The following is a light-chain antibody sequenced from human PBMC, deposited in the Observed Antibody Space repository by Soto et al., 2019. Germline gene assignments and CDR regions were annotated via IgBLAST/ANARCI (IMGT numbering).Light chain of an antibody. V-gene: IGKV3-15*01. CDR3: QQYNNWPIT. Sequence: EIVMTQYPAALSVSPGYRATLSCRASQNVLSNLAWYKQKPGQAPRLLIYGASTRATGLPARFSGSGSGTQFTLTINNLQSQDFAVYYCQQYNNWPITFAQGTRLEIK. CDR2: GAS. J-gene: IGKJ5*01. CDR1: QNVLSN.